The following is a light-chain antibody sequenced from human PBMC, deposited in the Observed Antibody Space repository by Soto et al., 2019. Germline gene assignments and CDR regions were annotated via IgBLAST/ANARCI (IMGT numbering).Light chain of an antibody. CDR2: GAS. J-gene: IGKJ1*01. Sequence: EIVLTQSPGTLSLFPGERATLSCRASQSISSNYLAWYQHKPGQAPRLLIHGASNRATGIPDRFSGAGSGTDFTLTISSLEPEDFAVYYCHQYGSASAWTFGQGTKVEIK. V-gene: IGKV3-20*01. CDR3: HQYGSASAWT. CDR1: QSISSNY.